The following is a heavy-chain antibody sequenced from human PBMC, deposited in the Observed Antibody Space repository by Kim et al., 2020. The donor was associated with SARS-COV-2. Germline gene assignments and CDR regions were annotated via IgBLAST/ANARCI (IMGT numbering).Heavy chain of an antibody. J-gene: IGHJ6*02. CDR1: GFTFSTYS. D-gene: IGHD1-26*01. CDR2: ITSSSSYI. Sequence: GGSLRLSCAASGFTFSTYSMNWVRQAPGKGLEWVSSITSSSSYIYYADSVKGRFTISRDNAKNSLYLQMNSLRAEDTAVYYCARAMGATTAPYYYYYYGLDVWGQGTTVTVSS. V-gene: IGHV3-21*04. CDR3: ARAMGATTAPYYYYYYGLDV.